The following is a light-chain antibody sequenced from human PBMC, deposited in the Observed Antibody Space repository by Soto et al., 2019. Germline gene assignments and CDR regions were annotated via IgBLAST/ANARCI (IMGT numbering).Light chain of an antibody. CDR1: QGISSS. J-gene: IGKJ1*01. V-gene: IGKV1-12*01. CDR3: QKATTFPWT. CDR2: AAS. Sequence: DIQMTQSPSSVSASVGDRVTITCRASQGISSSLAWYQQKPGKAPKLLIYAASILQSGVPSRFSGSGSGKDFTLTISSLQPEDFANYFCQKATTFPWTFGQGTKVEIK.